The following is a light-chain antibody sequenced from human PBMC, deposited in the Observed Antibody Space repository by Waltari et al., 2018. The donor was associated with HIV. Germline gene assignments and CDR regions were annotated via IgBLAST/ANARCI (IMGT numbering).Light chain of an antibody. CDR1: NSNVGNNF. Sequence: QSVLTQTPSASRAPGQRILMSCSGTNSNVGNNFVSWFQQVSGGAPKLVIYRNAQRPSGVPARFSAAKSGSTASLAIAGLQSDDEAEYFCASWDDKLNHWVFGGGTKLTV. CDR2: RNA. V-gene: IGLV1-44*01. CDR3: ASWDDKLNHWV. J-gene: IGLJ3*02.